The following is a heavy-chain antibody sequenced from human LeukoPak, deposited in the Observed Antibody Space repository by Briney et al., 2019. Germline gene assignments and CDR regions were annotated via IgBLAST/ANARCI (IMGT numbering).Heavy chain of an antibody. V-gene: IGHV4-38-2*02. D-gene: IGHD3-22*01. CDR1: GFSFSSGWY. CDR2: IYLSGHT. J-gene: IGHJ3*02. CDR3: ARANYYDSSGYSRGAFDI. Sequence: SETLSLTCTVSGFSFSSGWYWGWIRQSPGKGLEWIGSIYLSGHTYYNPSLKSRVTISVDTSKNQFSLKLSSVTAADTAVYFCARANYYDSSGYSRGAFDIWGQGTMVTVSS.